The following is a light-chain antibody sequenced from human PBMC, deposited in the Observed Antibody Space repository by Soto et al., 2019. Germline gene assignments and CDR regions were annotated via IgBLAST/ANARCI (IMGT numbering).Light chain of an antibody. CDR3: ISYTDRQSYL. CDR2: AVS. Sequence: QSALTQPASVSGSPGKSITISCSGTSSDIGSYDHVAWYQQFPGKSPKLIIYAVSDRPSGVSDRFSGSKSGISASLTISGLQTEDEADYYCISYTDRQSYLFGTGTKGTVL. CDR1: SSDIGSYDH. V-gene: IGLV2-14*03. J-gene: IGLJ1*01.